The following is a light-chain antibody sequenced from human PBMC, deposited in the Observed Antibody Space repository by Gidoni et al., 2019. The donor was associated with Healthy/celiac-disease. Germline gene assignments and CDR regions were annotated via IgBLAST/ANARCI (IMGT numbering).Light chain of an antibody. V-gene: IGKV1-39*01. J-gene: IGKJ3*01. CDR3: QQSYSTPLT. Sequence: DIQMTQSPSSLSASVGDRVTITCRASQSISSYLNWYQQKPGKAPKLLIYAASSLQSGVPSRFSVSGSGTDITLTISSLQPEDFATYYCQQSYSTPLTFGPGTKVDIK. CDR2: AAS. CDR1: QSISSY.